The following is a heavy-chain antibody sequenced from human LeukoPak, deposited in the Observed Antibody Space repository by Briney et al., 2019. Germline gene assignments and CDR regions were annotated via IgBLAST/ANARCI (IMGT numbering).Heavy chain of an antibody. D-gene: IGHD2-2*01. J-gene: IGHJ4*02. CDR1: GFTFSSYA. CDR2: ISGSGVST. V-gene: IGHV3-23*01. CDR3: AKDCSSTSCPTSDY. Sequence: GGSLRLSCAASGFTFSSYAMSWVRQAQGKGLEWVSAISGSGVSTYYADSVKGRFTISRDNSKNTLYLQMNSLRAEDTAVYYCAKDCSSTSCPTSDYWGQGTLVTVSS.